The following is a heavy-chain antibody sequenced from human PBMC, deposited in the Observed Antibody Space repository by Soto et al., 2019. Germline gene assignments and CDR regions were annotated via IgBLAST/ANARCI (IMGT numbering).Heavy chain of an antibody. V-gene: IGHV6-1*01. CDR3: ARDLHYYDFWSGYHTWKSDY. CDR1: GDSVSSNSAA. J-gene: IGHJ4*02. Sequence: PSQTLSLTCAISGDSVSSNSAAWNWIRQSPSRGLEWLGRTYYRSKWCNDYAVSVRSRITINPDTSKNQFSLQLNSVTPEDTAVYYCARDLHYYDFWSGYHTWKSDYWGQGTLVTVSS. D-gene: IGHD3-3*01. CDR2: TYYRSKWCN.